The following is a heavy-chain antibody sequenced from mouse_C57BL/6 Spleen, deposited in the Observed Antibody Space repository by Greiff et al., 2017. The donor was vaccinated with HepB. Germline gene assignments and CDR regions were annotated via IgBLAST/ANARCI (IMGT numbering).Heavy chain of an antibody. CDR3: ARRERGYYDWYFDV. Sequence: VESGGGLVQPGGSLKLSCAASGFTFSDYGMAWVRQAPRKGPEWVAFISNSAYSIYYADTVTGRFTISRENAKNTLYLEMSSLRSEDTAMYYCARRERGYYDWYFDVWGTGTTVTVSS. D-gene: IGHD2-3*01. CDR1: GFTFSDYG. CDR2: ISNSAYSI. J-gene: IGHJ1*03. V-gene: IGHV5-15*04.